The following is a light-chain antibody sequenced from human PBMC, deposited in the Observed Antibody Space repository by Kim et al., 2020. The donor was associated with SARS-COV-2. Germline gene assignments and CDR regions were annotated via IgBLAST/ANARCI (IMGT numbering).Light chain of an antibody. CDR1: QSFNDW. CDR3: QQYSHYTRT. V-gene: IGKV1-5*03. Sequence: DIHMTQFPSTLSGSVGDRVTINCRASQSFNDWLAWYQQKPGKAPKLLIYKASNLKSGVSSRFSGSGSGTEFTLTITNLQPDDAATYYCQQYSHYTRTFGQGTKLEIK. J-gene: IGKJ1*01. CDR2: KAS.